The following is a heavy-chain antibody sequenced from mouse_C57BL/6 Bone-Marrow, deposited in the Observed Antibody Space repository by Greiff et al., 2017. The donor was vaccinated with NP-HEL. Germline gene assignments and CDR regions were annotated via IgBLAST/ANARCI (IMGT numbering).Heavy chain of an antibody. CDR2: IDPNSGGT. Sequence: QVQLQQSGAELVKPGASVKLSCTASGYTFTSYWMHWVQQRPGRGLEWIGRIDPNSGGTKYNETFKGTATLTVDKPSSTANMKLSSLTSEDSADYYGAVQGRGCSLGYCDVWGTGTTVTVSS. CDR1: GYTFTSYW. V-gene: IGHV1-72*01. J-gene: IGHJ1*03. D-gene: IGHD6-5*01. CDR3: AVQGRGCSLGYCDV.